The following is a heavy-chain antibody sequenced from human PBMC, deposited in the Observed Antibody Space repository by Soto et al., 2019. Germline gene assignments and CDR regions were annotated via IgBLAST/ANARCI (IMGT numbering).Heavy chain of an antibody. CDR1: GGTFSSYD. D-gene: IGHD2-15*01. CDR3: ARKYCSGGSCPDAFDI. CDR2: ISTYSGDT. J-gene: IGHJ3*02. Sequence: SVKVSCKASGGTFSSYDISWVRQAPGQGLEWMGWISTYSGDTKYAQKFQGRVTITADESTSTAYMELSSLRSEDTALYYCARKYCSGGSCPDAFDIWGQGTMVTVSS. V-gene: IGHV1-69*13.